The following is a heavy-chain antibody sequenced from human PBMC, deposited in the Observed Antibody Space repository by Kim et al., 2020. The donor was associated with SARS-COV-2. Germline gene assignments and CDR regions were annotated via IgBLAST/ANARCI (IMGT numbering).Heavy chain of an antibody. CDR3: ARVDTQWLVDYYYYGMDV. CDR2: MNPNSGGT. Sequence: ASVKVSCKASGYTFTGYYMHWVRQAPGQGLECMGWMNPNSGGTNYAQKFQGRVTLTRDRSISTAYMELSRLRSDDPAVYYCARVDTQWLVDYYYYGMDVWGQGTPVTVSS. J-gene: IGHJ6*02. V-gene: IGHV1-2*02. D-gene: IGHD6-19*01. CDR1: GYTFTGYY.